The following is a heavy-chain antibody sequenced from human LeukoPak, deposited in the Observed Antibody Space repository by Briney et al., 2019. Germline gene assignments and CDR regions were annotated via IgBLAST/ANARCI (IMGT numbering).Heavy chain of an antibody. CDR1: GFTFSSYA. D-gene: IGHD1-26*01. CDR2: ISYDGSNK. Sequence: PGRSLRLSCAASGFTFSSYAMHWVRQAPGKGLEWVAVISYDGSNKYYADSVKGRFTISRDNSKNTLYLQMNSLRAEDTAVYYCAKRGSGSLAGYWGQGTLVTVSS. V-gene: IGHV3-30-3*02. CDR3: AKRGSGSLAGY. J-gene: IGHJ4*02.